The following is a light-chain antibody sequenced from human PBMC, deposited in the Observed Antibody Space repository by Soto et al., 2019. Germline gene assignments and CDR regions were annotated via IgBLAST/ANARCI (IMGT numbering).Light chain of an antibody. CDR2: DAS. CDR1: QSVSSY. CDR3: QQRSNWPLT. Sequence: EIVLTQSPATLSLSPGERATLSCRASQSVSSYLAWYQQKPGQAPRLHIYDASNRATGIPARFSGSGSGPDFTLTISSLEPEDFAVYYCQQRSNWPLTFGGGTKVEIK. J-gene: IGKJ4*01. V-gene: IGKV3-11*01.